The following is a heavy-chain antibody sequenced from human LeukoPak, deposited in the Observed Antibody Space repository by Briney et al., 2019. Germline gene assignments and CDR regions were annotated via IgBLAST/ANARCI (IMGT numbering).Heavy chain of an antibody. D-gene: IGHD6-19*01. J-gene: IGHJ4*02. CDR3: ARGSEQWLPPSFDY. V-gene: IGHV4-34*01. CDR2: INHSGST. CDR1: GGSFSGYY. Sequence: SETLSLTCAVHGGSFSGYYWSWIRQPPGKGLEWIGEINHSGSTNYNPSLKSRVTISVDTSKNQFSLKLSSVTAADTAVYYCARGSEQWLPPSFDYWGQGTLVTVSS.